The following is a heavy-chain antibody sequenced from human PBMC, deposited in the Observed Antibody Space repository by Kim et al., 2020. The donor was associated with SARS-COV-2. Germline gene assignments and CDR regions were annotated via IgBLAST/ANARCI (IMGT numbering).Heavy chain of an antibody. D-gene: IGHD3-22*01. CDR1: GYTFTSYG. CDR2: ISAYNGNT. Sequence: ASVKVSCKASGYTFTSYGISWVRQAPGQGLEWIGWISAYNGNTNYAQKLQGRVTMTTDTSTSTAYMELRSLRSDDTAVYYCARENYYDSSDGMDVWGQGTTVTVSS. CDR3: ARENYYDSSDGMDV. J-gene: IGHJ6*02. V-gene: IGHV1-18*01.